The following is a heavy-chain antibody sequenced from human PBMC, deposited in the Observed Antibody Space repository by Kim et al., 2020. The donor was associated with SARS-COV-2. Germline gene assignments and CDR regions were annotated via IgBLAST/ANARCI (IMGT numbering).Heavy chain of an antibody. Sequence: TEYSQKFQGRVTITRDTSATAAYMELSSLRSEDTAVYYCARGARLVYFDCWGQGTLVTVAS. CDR2: T. CDR3: ARGARLVYFDC. D-gene: IGHD3-9*01. V-gene: IGHV1-3*01. J-gene: IGHJ4*02.